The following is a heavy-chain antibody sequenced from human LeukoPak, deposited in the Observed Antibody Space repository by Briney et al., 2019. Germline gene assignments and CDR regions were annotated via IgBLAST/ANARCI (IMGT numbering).Heavy chain of an antibody. V-gene: IGHV4-4*09. CDR2: IYTSGST. J-gene: IGHJ6*03. CDR1: GGSISYYY. CDR3: ARHGPSHYYDYHINV. Sequence: SETLSLTCTVSGGSISYYYWSWLRQPPGKGLEWIGYIYTSGSTKYNPSLNSRVTISVDTSKNQFSLKLSSVTAADTAVYYCARHGPSHYYDYHINVWGKGTTVTVSS.